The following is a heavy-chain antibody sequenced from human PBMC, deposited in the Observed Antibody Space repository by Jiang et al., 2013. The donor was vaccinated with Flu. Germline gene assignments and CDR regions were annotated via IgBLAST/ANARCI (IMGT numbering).Heavy chain of an antibody. D-gene: IGHD6-13*01. J-gene: IGHJ3*02. V-gene: IGHV5-51*01. Sequence: MGIIYPGDSDTRYSPSFQGQVTISADKSISTAYLQWSSLKASDTAMYYCARQRGTYSSSWGDAFDIWGQGTMVTVSS. CDR2: IYPGDSDT. CDR3: ARQRGTYSSSWGDAFDI.